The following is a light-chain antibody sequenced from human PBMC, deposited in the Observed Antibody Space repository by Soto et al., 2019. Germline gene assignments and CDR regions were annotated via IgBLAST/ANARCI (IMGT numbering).Light chain of an antibody. V-gene: IGKV1-12*01. Sequence: IQMTQSPSSVSASVGYRVTISCRASEGISTWLAWYQQRPGKVPKLLIYVASSLQSGVPSRFSASGSGTDFTVTISSLQPEDIATYYCQHYYNFPITFGQGTRLEIK. CDR3: QHYYNFPIT. CDR2: VAS. J-gene: IGKJ5*01. CDR1: EGISTW.